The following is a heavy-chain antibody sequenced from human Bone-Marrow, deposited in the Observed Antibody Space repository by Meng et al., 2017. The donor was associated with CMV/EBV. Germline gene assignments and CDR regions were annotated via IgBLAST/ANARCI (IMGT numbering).Heavy chain of an antibody. CDR3: AREYYDFWSGWKRNYYYYGMDV. V-gene: IGHV3-30-3*01. CDR1: GFTFSSYA. J-gene: IGHJ6*02. D-gene: IGHD3-3*01. CDR2: ISYDGSNK. Sequence: GESLKISCAASGFTFSSYAMHWVRQASGKGLEWVAVISYDGSNKYYADSVKGRFTISRDNSKNTLYLQMNSLRAEDTAVYYCAREYYDFWSGWKRNYYYYGMDVWGQGTTVTVSS.